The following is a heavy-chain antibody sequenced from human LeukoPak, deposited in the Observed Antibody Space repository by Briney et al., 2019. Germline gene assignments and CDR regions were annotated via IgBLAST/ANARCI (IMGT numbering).Heavy chain of an antibody. Sequence: GESLKISCKGSGYIFTNYWIGWVRQMPGKCLEWMGIIYPGDSDTRYSPSFQGQVTISADKSISTAYLQWSSLKASDTAMYYCVRDGYNRFNYYFDYWGQGTLVTVSS. J-gene: IGHJ4*02. CDR2: IYPGDSDT. CDR3: VRDGYNRFNYYFDY. D-gene: IGHD5-24*01. CDR1: GYIFTNYW. V-gene: IGHV5-51*01.